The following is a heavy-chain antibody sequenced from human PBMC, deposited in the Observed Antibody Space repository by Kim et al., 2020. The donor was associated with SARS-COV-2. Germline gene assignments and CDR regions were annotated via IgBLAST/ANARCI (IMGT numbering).Heavy chain of an antibody. J-gene: IGHJ6*02. Sequence: SETLSLTCTVSGGSISSGGYYWSWIRQHPGKGLEWIGYIYYSGSTYYNPSLKSRVTISVDTSKNQFSLKLSSVTAADTAVYYCARDRPPDSSVRYSYGMGVWGQATTVTVAS. D-gene: IGHD6-25*01. CDR1: GGSISSGGYY. CDR2: IYYSGST. V-gene: IGHV4-31*03. CDR3: ARDRPPDSSVRYSYGMGV.